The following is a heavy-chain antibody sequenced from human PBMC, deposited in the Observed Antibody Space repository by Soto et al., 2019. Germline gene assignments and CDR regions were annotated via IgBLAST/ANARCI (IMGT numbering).Heavy chain of an antibody. J-gene: IGHJ4*02. Sequence: DAQLVESGGGLVQPGGSLRLSCAASGFTFSSNWMHWVRQAPGKGLVWVSRINGDGTSTNYADSVKGRFTISRDNAKNTLYLQMNRLRAEDTAVYYCAREYSSSRYFDYWGQGTLVTVSS. V-gene: IGHV3-74*01. D-gene: IGHD6-13*01. CDR3: AREYSSSRYFDY. CDR2: INGDGTST. CDR1: GFTFSSNW.